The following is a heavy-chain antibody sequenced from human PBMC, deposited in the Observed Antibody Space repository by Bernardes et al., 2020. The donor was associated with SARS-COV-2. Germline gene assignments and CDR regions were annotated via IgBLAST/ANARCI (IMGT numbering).Heavy chain of an antibody. Sequence: SETLSLTCTVSGGSISSSSYYWGWLRQPPGQGLEWIGSIYYSGSTYYNPSLKSRVTISVDTSKNQFSLKLSSVTAADTAVYYCSRHRPGFLEWLSFFDYRGQGTWISVTS. CDR2: IYYSGST. CDR1: GGSISSSSYY. V-gene: IGHV4-39*01. D-gene: IGHD3-3*01. J-gene: IGHJ4*02. CDR3: SRHRPGFLEWLSFFDY.